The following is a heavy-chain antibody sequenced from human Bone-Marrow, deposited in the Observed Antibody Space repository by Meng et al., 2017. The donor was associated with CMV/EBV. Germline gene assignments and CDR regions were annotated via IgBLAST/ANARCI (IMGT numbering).Heavy chain of an antibody. CDR1: GFTFSSYE. J-gene: IGHJ6*02. CDR2: ISSSGSTI. Sequence: SLKISCAASGFTFSSYEMNWVRQAPGKGLEWVSYISSSGSTIYYADSVKGRFTISRDNAKNSLYLQMNSLRAEDTAVYYCARDREFMKGFLEWLPVYYGMDVWGQGTTVTVSS. CDR3: ARDREFMKGFLEWLPVYYGMDV. D-gene: IGHD3-3*01. V-gene: IGHV3-48*03.